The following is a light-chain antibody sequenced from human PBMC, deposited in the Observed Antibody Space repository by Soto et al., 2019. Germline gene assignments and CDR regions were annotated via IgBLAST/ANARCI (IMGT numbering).Light chain of an antibody. J-gene: IGKJ1*01. CDR3: QQYNNWPRT. CDR1: QSVSSD. V-gene: IGKV3-15*01. CDR2: GAS. Sequence: EIVMTQSPATLSVSPGERATLSCRASQSVSSDLAWYHQKPGQAPRLLIHGASTRATGIPARFSGSGSGTEFTLTINSLQSEDFAVYSCQQYNNWPRTFGQGTKVDIK.